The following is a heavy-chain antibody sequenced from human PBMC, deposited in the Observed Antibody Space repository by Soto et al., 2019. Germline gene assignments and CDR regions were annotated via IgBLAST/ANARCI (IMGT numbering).Heavy chain of an antibody. Sequence: SETLSLTCAVYGGSFSGYYWSWIRRPPGKGLEWIGEINHSGSTNYNPSLKSRVTISVDTSKNHFSLNLSSVTAADTAIYYCARLAYYGSSGSYPLFYVMDVWGQGTTVTVSS. CDR1: GGSFSGYY. V-gene: IGHV4-34*01. J-gene: IGHJ6*02. D-gene: IGHD3-22*01. CDR3: ARLAYYGSSGSYPLFYVMDV. CDR2: INHSGST.